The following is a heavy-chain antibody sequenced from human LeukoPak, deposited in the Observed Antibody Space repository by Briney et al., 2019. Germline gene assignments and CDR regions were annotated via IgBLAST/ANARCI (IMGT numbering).Heavy chain of an antibody. V-gene: IGHV1-8*01. CDR2: TNPNSGNT. Sequence: ASVKVSCKASGYTFTSYDINWVRQATGQGLEWMGWTNPNSGNTGYAQKFQGRVTMTRNTSISTAYMELSSLRSEDTAVYYCARAESILWFGELLYYYGMDVWGQGTTVTVSS. J-gene: IGHJ6*02. CDR3: ARAESILWFGELLYYYGMDV. CDR1: GYTFTSYD. D-gene: IGHD3-10*01.